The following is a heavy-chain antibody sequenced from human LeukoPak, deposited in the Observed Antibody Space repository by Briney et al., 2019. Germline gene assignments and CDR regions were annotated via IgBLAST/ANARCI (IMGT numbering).Heavy chain of an antibody. V-gene: IGHV3-74*01. CDR1: GFTFNNYW. CDR3: ARVMSGYYVVLDV. J-gene: IGHJ3*01. D-gene: IGHD3-3*01. CDR2: IRTDGLET. Sequence: GGSLRLPCEASGFTFNNYWMHWVRQAPGKGLVWVSRIRTDGLETSYADSVKGRFTVSRDNTKNTLYLQMNSLRAEDTAVYYCARVMSGYYVVLDVWGQGTMVTVSS.